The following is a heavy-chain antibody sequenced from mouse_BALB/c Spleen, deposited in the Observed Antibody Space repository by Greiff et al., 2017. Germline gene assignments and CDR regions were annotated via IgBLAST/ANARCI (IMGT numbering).Heavy chain of an antibody. CDR3: NPYGYDGFAY. J-gene: IGHJ3*01. D-gene: IGHD2-2*01. CDR1: GFNIKDYY. CDR2: IDPENGDT. V-gene: IGHV14-4*02. Sequence: EVQLQQSGAELVRSGASVKLSCTASGFNIKDYYMHWVKQRPEQGLEWIGWIDPENGDTEYAPKFQGKATMTADTSSNTAYLQLSSLTSEDTAVYYCNPYGYDGFAYWGQGTLVTDSA.